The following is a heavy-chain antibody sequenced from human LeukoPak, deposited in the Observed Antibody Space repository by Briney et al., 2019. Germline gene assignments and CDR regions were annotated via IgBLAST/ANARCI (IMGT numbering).Heavy chain of an antibody. D-gene: IGHD1-14*01. V-gene: IGHV1-8*02. J-gene: IGHJ6*02. CDR3: AREPRNYGMDV. Sequence: ASVKVSCKASGYTFTSYGISWVRQAPGQGLEWMGWMNPNSGNTGYAQKFQGRVTMTRNTSISTAYMELSSLRSEDTAVYYCAREPRNYGMDVWGQGTTVTVSS. CDR2: MNPNSGNT. CDR1: GYTFTSYG.